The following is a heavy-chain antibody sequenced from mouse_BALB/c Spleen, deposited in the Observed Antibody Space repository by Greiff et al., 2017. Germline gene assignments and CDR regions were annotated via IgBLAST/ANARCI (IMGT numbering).Heavy chain of an antibody. CDR1: GFAFSSYD. J-gene: IGHJ3*01. D-gene: IGHD2-14*01. CDR2: ISSGGGST. V-gene: IGHV5-12-1*01. CDR3: ARHDLYYRYDDVPSWFAY. Sequence: DVMLVESGGGLVKPGGSLKLSCAASGFAFSSYDMSWVRQTPEKRLEWVAYISSGGGSTYYPDTVKGRFTISRDNAKNTLYLQMSSLKSEDTAMYYCARHDLYYRYDDVPSWFAYWGQGTLVTVSA.